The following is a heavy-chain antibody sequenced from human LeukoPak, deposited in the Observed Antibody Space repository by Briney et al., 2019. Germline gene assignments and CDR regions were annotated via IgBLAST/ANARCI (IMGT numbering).Heavy chain of an antibody. D-gene: IGHD1-1*01. CDR2: ISAYNGNT. J-gene: IGHJ3*02. V-gene: IGHV1-18*01. CDR3: ARDHPFKTGTTGPDAFDI. Sequence: ASVKVSCKASGYTFTSYGISWVRQAPGQGLEWMGWISAYNGNTNYAQKLQGRATMTTDTSTSTAYMELRSLRSDDTAVYYCARDHPFKTGTTGPDAFDIWGQGTMVTVSS. CDR1: GYTFTSYG.